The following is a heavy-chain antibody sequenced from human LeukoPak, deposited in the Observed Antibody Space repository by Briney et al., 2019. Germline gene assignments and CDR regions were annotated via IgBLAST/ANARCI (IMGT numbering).Heavy chain of an antibody. D-gene: IGHD6-13*01. Sequence: GASVKVSCKASGYTFTGYYMHWVRQAPGQGLEWMGRINPNSGGTNYAQKFQGRVTMTRDTSISTAYMELSRLRSDDTAVYYCARGRIAAASYVDYWGQGTLVTVSS. V-gene: IGHV1-2*06. J-gene: IGHJ4*02. CDR3: ARGRIAAASYVDY. CDR2: INPNSGGT. CDR1: GYTFTGYY.